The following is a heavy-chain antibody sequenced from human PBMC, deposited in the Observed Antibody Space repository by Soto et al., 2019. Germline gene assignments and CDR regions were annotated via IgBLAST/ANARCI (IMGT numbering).Heavy chain of an antibody. CDR2: IIPIFGTA. J-gene: IGHJ6*02. Sequence: QVQLVQSGAEVKKPGSSVKVSCKASGGTFSSYAISWVRQAPGQGLEWMGGIIPIFGTANYAQKFQGRVTITGDESTSTGYMEMRSLRSEDMVVYYCGSTIFGVVNLYYYCGMDVWGQGTTVTVSS. CDR3: GSTIFGVVNLYYYCGMDV. V-gene: IGHV1-69*12. CDR1: GGTFSSYA. D-gene: IGHD3-3*01.